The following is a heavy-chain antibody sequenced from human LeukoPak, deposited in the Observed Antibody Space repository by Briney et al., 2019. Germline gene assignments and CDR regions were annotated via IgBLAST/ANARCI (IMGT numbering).Heavy chain of an antibody. CDR1: GGSISSYY. Sequence: SETLSLTCTVSGGSISSYYWSWIRQPAGKGLEWIGRIYTSGSTNYNPSLKSRVTMSVDTSKNQFSLKLSSVTAADTAVYYCARDKGTYYDILTGYFFREADAFDIWGQGTMVTVFS. D-gene: IGHD3-9*01. CDR2: IYTSGST. CDR3: ARDKGTYYDILTGYFFREADAFDI. J-gene: IGHJ3*02. V-gene: IGHV4-4*07.